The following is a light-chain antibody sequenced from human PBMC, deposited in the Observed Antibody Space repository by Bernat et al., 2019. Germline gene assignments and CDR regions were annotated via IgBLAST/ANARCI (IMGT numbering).Light chain of an antibody. CDR2: DAS. J-gene: IGKJ4*01. V-gene: IGKV3-11*01. CDR1: QSVSSY. CDR3: QQRSDWPLT. Sequence: EVVLTQSPATLSLSPGERATLSCRASQSVSSYLAWYQQKPGQAPRLLIYDASNRATGIPARFSGSGSGTDFTLTINSLEPEDFAVYYCQQRSDWPLTFGGGTKAEIK.